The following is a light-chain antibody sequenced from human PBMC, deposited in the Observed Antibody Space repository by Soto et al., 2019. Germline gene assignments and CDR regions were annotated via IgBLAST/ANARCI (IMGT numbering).Light chain of an antibody. CDR3: CSYAVSGTWV. V-gene: IGLV2-23*02. J-gene: IGLJ3*02. CDR2: EVI. Sequence: QSVLTQPASVSGSPGQSITISCTGTSSDVGSYNLVSWYQQHPGKAPKFMTSEVIKRPSGVSTRFSGSKSGNTASLTISGLQAEDESDYYCCSYAVSGTWVLGGGTKLTVL. CDR1: SSDVGSYNL.